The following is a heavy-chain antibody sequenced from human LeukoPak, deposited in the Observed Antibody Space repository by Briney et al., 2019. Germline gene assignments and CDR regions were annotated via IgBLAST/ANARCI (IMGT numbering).Heavy chain of an antibody. CDR3: ARDLRGVTMVRGKNWFDP. D-gene: IGHD3-10*01. CDR2: IYTSGST. CDR1: GGSISSYY. V-gene: IGHV4-4*07. J-gene: IGHJ5*02. Sequence: SETLSLTCTVSGGSISSYYWSWIRQPAGKGLEWIGRIYTSGSTNYNPSLKSRVTMSVDTSKNQFSLKLSSVTAADTAVYYCARDLRGVTMVRGKNWFDPWGQGTLVTVSS.